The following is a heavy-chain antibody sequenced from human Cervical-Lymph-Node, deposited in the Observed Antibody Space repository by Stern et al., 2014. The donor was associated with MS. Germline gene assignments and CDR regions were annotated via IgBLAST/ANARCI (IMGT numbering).Heavy chain of an antibody. Sequence: QVQLQESGPGLVKPSQTLSLTCTVSGGSISSGSHYWNWIRQPAGKGLEWIGRIYTSGSTNYNPPLESRVIILLDTSKNQFSLQVGSVTAADTAVYYCARNYLYGMDVWGQGTTVTVSS. D-gene: IGHD3-10*01. CDR2: IYTSGST. V-gene: IGHV4-61*02. CDR1: GGSISSGSHY. CDR3: ARNYLYGMDV. J-gene: IGHJ6*02.